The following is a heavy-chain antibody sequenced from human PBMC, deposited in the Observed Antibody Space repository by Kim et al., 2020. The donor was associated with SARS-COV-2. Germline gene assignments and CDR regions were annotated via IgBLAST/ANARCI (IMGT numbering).Heavy chain of an antibody. D-gene: IGHD6-19*01. Sequence: TRYDPSFQGQVTISADKSISTAYLQWSSLKASDTAMYYCARAVAGDYFDYWGQGTLVTVSS. CDR3: ARAVAGDYFDY. CDR2: T. J-gene: IGHJ4*02. V-gene: IGHV5-51*01.